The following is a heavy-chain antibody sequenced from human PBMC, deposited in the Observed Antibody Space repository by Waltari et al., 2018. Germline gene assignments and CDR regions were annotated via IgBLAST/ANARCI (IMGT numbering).Heavy chain of an antibody. Sequence: QVQLQQWGAGLLKPSETLSLTCAVYGGSFSGYYGSWMRKHAGKGLEWIGEINHSGSTNYNPSLKSRVTISVDTSKNQFSLKLSSVTAADTAVYYCARGRRGRRIVGVSFDYWGQGTLVTVSS. V-gene: IGHV4-34*01. J-gene: IGHJ4*02. CDR3: ARGRRGRRIVGVSFDY. CDR1: GGSFSGYY. D-gene: IGHD1-26*01. CDR2: INHSGST.